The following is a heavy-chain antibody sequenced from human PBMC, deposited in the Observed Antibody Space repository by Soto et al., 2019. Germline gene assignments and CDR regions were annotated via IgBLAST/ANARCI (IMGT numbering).Heavy chain of an antibody. V-gene: IGHV4-4*07. J-gene: IGHJ6*02. CDR2: IDISGST. D-gene: IGHD3-16*01. Sequence: PSETLSLTCTVSGGSISNYYWSWIRQPAGKGLEWIGRIDISGSTNHNPSLKSRVTMSVDMSKNQFSLKVSPVTAADTAVYYCARDSFGGAPYYYYAMDVWGQGTTVTVSS. CDR1: GGSISNYY. CDR3: ARDSFGGAPYYYYAMDV.